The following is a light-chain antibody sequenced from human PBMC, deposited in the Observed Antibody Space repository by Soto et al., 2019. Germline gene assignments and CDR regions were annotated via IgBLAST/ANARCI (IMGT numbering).Light chain of an antibody. V-gene: IGKV1-33*01. CDR3: QRFDNVPSFT. CDR2: DAS. CDR1: QDIRNY. J-gene: IGKJ3*01. Sequence: DIQMTQSPSSLSASVGDRVTITCQASQDIRNYLNWYQQKSGTAPKLLIYDASNLETGVPSRFSGSGSGTNFTLTISGLQPEDIATYYCQRFDNVPSFTFGPGTTLDIK.